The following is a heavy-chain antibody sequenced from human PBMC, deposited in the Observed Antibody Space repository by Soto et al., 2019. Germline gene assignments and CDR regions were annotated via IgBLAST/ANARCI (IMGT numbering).Heavy chain of an antibody. Sequence: ASVKVSCKASGYTFTNYYMHWVRQAPGQGLEWMGTINPSGGSTSYAQKFQGRVTMTRDTSTSTVYMELSSLRSEDTAVYYCARDILTGYCIDSYWGQGTLVTVSS. CDR1: GYTFTNYY. CDR3: ARDILTGYCIDSY. J-gene: IGHJ4*02. D-gene: IGHD3-9*01. CDR2: INPSGGST. V-gene: IGHV1-46*03.